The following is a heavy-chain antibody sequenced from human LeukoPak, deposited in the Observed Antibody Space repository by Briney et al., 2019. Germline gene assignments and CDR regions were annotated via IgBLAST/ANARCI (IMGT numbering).Heavy chain of an antibody. CDR2: IYHSGST. D-gene: IGHD5-24*01. CDR3: ARDSINFPAEAFDI. J-gene: IGHJ3*02. V-gene: IGHV4-59*11. CDR1: GGSISNHY. Sequence: SETLSLTCTVSGGSISNHYWSWIRQPPGKGLEWIGYIYHSGSTKYTPSLKSRVTISVDTSKNQFSLKLSSLTAADTAVYYCARDSINFPAEAFDIWGQGTMVTVSS.